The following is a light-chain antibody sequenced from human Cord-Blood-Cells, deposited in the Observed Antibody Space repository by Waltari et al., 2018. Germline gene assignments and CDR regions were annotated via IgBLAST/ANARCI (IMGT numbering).Light chain of an antibody. CDR2: DAS. V-gene: IGKV1-5*01. CDR3: QQYNSYSGT. J-gene: IGKJ1*01. Sequence: DIQMTQSPSTLSASVGDRVTITCRASQSISSWLAWYQQKPGKAPKLLFYDASSLERGVPSRFSGSASGTEFTLTISSLQPDDFATYYCQQYNSYSGTFGQGTKVEIQ. CDR1: QSISSW.